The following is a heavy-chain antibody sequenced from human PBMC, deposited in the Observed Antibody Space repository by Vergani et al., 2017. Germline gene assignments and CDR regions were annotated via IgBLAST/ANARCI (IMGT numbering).Heavy chain of an antibody. J-gene: IGHJ6*02. V-gene: IGHV1-69*18. CDR3: ARHIVVVPAAITMSAGYGMDV. CDR1: GGTFSSYA. Sequence: QVQLVQSGAEVKKPGSSVKVSCKASGGTFSSYAISWVRQAPGQGLEWMGRIIPIFGTANYAQKFQGRVTITADDSTSTAYMELSSLRSEDTAVYYCARHIVVVPAAITMSAGYGMDVWGQGTTVTVSS. CDR2: IIPIFGTA. D-gene: IGHD2-2*02.